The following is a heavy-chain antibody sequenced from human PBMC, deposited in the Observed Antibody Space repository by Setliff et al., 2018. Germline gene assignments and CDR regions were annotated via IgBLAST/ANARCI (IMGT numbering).Heavy chain of an antibody. J-gene: IGHJ3*02. CDR2: IYHSGSS. Sequence: SETLSLTCAVYGDSFSDYYWSWIRQPPGKGLEWIGSIYHSGSSYYNSSLRSRVTISVDTSKNQFSLILRSVTAADTAVYYCAREDWNGNAFDIWGPGTMVTVSS. CDR3: AREDWNGNAFDI. D-gene: IGHD1-1*01. V-gene: IGHV4-34*01. CDR1: GDSFSDYY.